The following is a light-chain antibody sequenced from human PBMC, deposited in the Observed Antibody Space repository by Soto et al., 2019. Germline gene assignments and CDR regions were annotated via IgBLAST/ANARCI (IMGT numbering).Light chain of an antibody. CDR1: SSDIGSNT. CDR2: SNN. V-gene: IGLV1-44*01. J-gene: IGLJ2*01. CDR3: ATWHDSLDGVV. Sequence: QSVLTQPPSASGTPGQKVTISCSGSSSDIGSNTVHWYQQLPGTAPKLLIYSNNQRPSEVPDRFSGSKSGTSASLAISGLQSEDEADYYCATWHDSLDGVVFCGGTKLTVL.